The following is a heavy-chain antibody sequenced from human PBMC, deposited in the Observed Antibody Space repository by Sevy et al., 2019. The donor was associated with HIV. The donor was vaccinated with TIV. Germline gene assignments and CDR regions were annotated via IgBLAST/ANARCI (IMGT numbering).Heavy chain of an antibody. CDR3: ARDGGGGTTNSGMDV. D-gene: IGHD1-7*01. Sequence: ASVKVSCKASGYTFTGDYLHWVRQAPGQGLEWMGRVYPHSGGTNYAQKFQGRVTMTRDTSISPAYMELSRLRSDETAVYYCARDGGGGTTNSGMDVWGQGTTVTVSS. CDR1: GYTFTGDY. CDR2: VYPHSGGT. V-gene: IGHV1-2*06. J-gene: IGHJ6*02.